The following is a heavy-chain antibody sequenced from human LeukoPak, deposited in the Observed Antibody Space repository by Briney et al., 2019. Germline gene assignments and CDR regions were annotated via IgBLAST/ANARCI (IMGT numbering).Heavy chain of an antibody. CDR3: ARGSNSWYGYYYYYFYMDV. J-gene: IGHJ6*03. Sequence: GASVKVSCKASGYTFTSYDINWVRQASGQGLEWMGWMNPNSGNTAYAQKFQGRVTITRDTSISTAYMELSSLRSEDTAVYYCARGSNSWYGYYYYYFYMDVWGKGTAVTVSS. V-gene: IGHV1-8*03. CDR1: GYTFTSYD. D-gene: IGHD6-13*01. CDR2: MNPNSGNT.